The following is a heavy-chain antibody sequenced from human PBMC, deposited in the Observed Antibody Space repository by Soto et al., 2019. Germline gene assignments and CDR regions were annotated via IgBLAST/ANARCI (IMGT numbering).Heavy chain of an antibody. V-gene: IGHV4-59*01. J-gene: IGHJ4*02. D-gene: IGHD3-10*01. CDR2: VYYLGST. CDR3: ARDGYDGSGSPYPAY. Sequence: SETLSLSCSVSGGSMSDFFWSWIRQSPERGLESIGYVYYLGSTDYNPSLKSRVTISVDTSKRQFSLRLSSVTAADAAIYYCARDGYDGSGSPYPAYWGPGTQVTVSS. CDR1: GGSMSDFF.